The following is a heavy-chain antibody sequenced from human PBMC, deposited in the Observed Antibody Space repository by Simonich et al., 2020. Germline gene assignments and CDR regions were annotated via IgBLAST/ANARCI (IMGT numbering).Heavy chain of an antibody. D-gene: IGHD3-3*01. V-gene: IGHV1-2*02. CDR2: INPNSGGT. CDR1: GYTFTGYY. J-gene: IGHJ4*02. Sequence: QVQLVQSGAEVKKPGASVKVSCKASGYTFTGYYMHWVRQAPGQGLEWMGWINPNSGGTTVAQKFQGRVTMTRDTSISTAYMELSRLRSDDTAVYYCARYYGDLPFDYWGQGTLVTVSS. CDR3: ARYYGDLPFDY.